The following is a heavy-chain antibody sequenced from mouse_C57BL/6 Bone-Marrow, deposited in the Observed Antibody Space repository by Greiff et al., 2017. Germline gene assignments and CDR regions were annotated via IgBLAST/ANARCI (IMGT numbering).Heavy chain of an antibody. D-gene: IGHD1-1*01. CDR2: IDPSDSYT. CDR3: AREDYYGRDYAMDY. CDR1: GYTFTSYW. Sequence: QVQLQQPGAELVMPGASVKLSCKASGYTFTSYWMHWVKQRPGQGLEWIGEIDPSDSYTNYNQKFKGKSTWTVDKSSSTAYMQLSSLTSEDSAVYYCAREDYYGRDYAMDYWGQGTSVTVSS. V-gene: IGHV1-69*01. J-gene: IGHJ4*01.